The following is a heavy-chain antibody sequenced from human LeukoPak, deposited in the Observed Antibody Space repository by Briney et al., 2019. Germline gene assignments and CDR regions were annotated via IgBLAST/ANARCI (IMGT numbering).Heavy chain of an antibody. Sequence: GGSLRLSCAASGFTFSSYSMNWIRQAPGKGLEWVSSISSSTSYIYYADSVKGRFTISKDNAKNSLYLQMNSLRAEDTAVYYCARRRYNWNAIDYWGQGTLVTVSS. J-gene: IGHJ4*02. CDR3: ARRRYNWNAIDY. D-gene: IGHD1-20*01. CDR2: ISSSTSYI. CDR1: GFTFSSYS. V-gene: IGHV3-21*01.